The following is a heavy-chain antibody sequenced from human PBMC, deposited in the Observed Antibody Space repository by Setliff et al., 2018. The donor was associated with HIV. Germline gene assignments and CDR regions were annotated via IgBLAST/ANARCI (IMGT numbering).Heavy chain of an antibody. V-gene: IGHV1-69*10. CDR2: IIPLFGMR. CDR3: ALGPQLYGAFDS. D-gene: IGHD2-8*01. Sequence: ASVKVSCKTSGGAFSRNAINWVRQAPGQGLEWLGGIIPLFGMRNVAPKFQDRVTITAVKSTSTSYMELSSLRSDDTAVYYCALGPQLYGAFDSWGQGALVTV. J-gene: IGHJ4*02. CDR1: GGAFSRNA.